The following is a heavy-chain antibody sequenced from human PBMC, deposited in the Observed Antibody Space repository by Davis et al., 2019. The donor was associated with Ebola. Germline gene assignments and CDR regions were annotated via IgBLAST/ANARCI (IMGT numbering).Heavy chain of an antibody. D-gene: IGHD4-11*01. Sequence: GESLKISCKGSGYSFTSYWISWVRQMPGKSLEWLGRIDPSDSYTNYSPSFQGHVTISADKSISTAYLQWSSLKASDTAMYYCARLSYDYSNSLRGAAVDYWGQGTLVTVSS. CDR2: IDPSDSYT. J-gene: IGHJ4*02. CDR1: GYSFTSYW. V-gene: IGHV5-10-1*01. CDR3: ARLSYDYSNSLRGAAVDY.